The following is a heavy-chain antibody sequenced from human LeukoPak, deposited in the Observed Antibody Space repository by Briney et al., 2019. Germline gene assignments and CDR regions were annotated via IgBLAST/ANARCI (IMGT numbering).Heavy chain of an antibody. CDR1: GGSISSYY. CDR2: IYYSGST. Sequence: SETLSLTCTVSGGSISSYYWSWIRQPPGKGLEWIGYIYYSGSTNYNPSLKSRVTISVDTSKNQFSLKLSSVTAADTAVYYCARLGYGSGTHPFDYWGQGTLVTVSS. D-gene: IGHD3-10*01. V-gene: IGHV4-59*08. J-gene: IGHJ4*02. CDR3: ARLGYGSGTHPFDY.